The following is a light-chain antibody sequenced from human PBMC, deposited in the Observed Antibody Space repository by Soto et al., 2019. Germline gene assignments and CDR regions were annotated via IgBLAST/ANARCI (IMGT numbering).Light chain of an antibody. CDR2: EVN. CDR1: SSDVGATDY. CDR3: ISHAGTSNV. J-gene: IGLJ1*01. V-gene: IGLV2-8*01. Sequence: QSALTQPPSASGSLGQSVAISCTGTSSDVGATDYVSWCQHHSGKAPKLLLYEVNKRPSGVPDRFSGSKSGNTASLTVSVLQADDEADYYCISHAGTSNVLGTGTKVTVL.